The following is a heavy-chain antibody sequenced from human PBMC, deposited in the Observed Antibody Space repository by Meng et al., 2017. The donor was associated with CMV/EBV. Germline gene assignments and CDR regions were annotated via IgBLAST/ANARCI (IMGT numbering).Heavy chain of an antibody. CDR3: ARFNYDFWSGYPAVLYGMDV. CDR1: GFTFSSYW. J-gene: IGHJ6*02. Sequence: GESLKISCAASGFTFSSYWMSWVRQAPGKGLEWVANIKQDGSEKYYVDSVKGRFTISRDKAKNSLYLQMNSLRAEDTAVYYCARFNYDFWSGYPAVLYGMDVWGQGTTVTVSS. CDR2: IKQDGSEK. D-gene: IGHD3-3*01. V-gene: IGHV3-7*01.